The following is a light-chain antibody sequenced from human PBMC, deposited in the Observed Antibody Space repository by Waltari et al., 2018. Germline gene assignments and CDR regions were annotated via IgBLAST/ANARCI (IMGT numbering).Light chain of an antibody. V-gene: IGKV1-27*01. CDR2: AAS. J-gene: IGKJ3*01. CDR1: QDIRTY. CDR3: QKYNGAPFT. Sequence: DVQMTQSPSSLSASVGDGVTITCRASQDIRTYLAWYQQKPGQAPKVIIYAASTLQSGVPSRFSGSRSGTDFTLTITSLQPEDVATYYCQKYNGAPFTFGPGTKVDI.